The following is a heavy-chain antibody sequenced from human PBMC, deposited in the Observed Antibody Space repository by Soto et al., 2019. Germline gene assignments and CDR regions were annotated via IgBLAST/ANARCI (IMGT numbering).Heavy chain of an antibody. CDR1: GFPFDDYA. Sequence: GGSLRLSCAASGFPFDDYAMHWVRQAPGKGLEWVSGISCNSGSIGYADSVKGRFTISRDNAKNSLYLQMNSLRAEDTALYYCENSEQGYWGQGTLVTVSS. J-gene: IGHJ4*02. CDR3: ENSEQGY. CDR2: ISCNSGSI. V-gene: IGHV3-9*01.